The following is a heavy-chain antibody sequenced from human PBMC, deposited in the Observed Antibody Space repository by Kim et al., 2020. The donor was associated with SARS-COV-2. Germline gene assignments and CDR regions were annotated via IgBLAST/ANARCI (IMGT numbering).Heavy chain of an antibody. J-gene: IGHJ5*02. CDR3: TRDRLFGGWFDP. V-gene: IGHV4-59*01. D-gene: IGHD2-15*01. Sequence: YKPSLKSRVTISVDTSKNQFSRKLRSVTAADTAVYYCTRDRLFGGWFDPWGQGALVTVSS.